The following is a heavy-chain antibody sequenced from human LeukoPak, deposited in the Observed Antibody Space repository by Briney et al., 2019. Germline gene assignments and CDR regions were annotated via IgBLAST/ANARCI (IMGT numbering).Heavy chain of an antibody. CDR2: IIPIFGTP. Sequence: SVKVSCKTSGGTFSSYTISGVRQAPGQGLEWMGGIIPIFGTPHYAQKFQDRVTITADASTSTAYMELSSLRSEDTAVYYCARAYMTATRHFDSWGQGTLVTVSS. V-gene: IGHV1-69*13. CDR1: GGTFSSYT. J-gene: IGHJ4*02. D-gene: IGHD2-21*02. CDR3: ARAYMTATRHFDS.